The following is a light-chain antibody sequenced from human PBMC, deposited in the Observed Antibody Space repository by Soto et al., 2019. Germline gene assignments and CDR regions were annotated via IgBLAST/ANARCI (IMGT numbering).Light chain of an antibody. V-gene: IGKV3-20*01. CDR1: QSVSASY. Sequence: EIVLTQSPGTLSLSPGERATLSCRASQSVSASYLAWYQQKPGQAPRLLIYGASSRATGIPDRFSGSGSGTDFTLTIARLEPEDFAVYYCQQYGASPITFGQGTRLEIK. CDR2: GAS. CDR3: QQYGASPIT. J-gene: IGKJ5*01.